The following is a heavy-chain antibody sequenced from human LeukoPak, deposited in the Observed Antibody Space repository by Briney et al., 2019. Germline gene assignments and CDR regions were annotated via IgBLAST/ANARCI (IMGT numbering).Heavy chain of an antibody. CDR3: AREDIVVVPAALRVHDY. Sequence: SETLSLTCTVSGYSISSGYYWGWIRQPPGKGLERIGSIYHSGSTYYNPSLKSRVTISVDTSKNQFSLKLSSVTAADTAVYYCAREDIVVVPAALRVHDYWGQGTLVTVSS. D-gene: IGHD2-2*01. CDR1: GYSISSGYY. CDR2: IYHSGST. V-gene: IGHV4-38-2*02. J-gene: IGHJ4*02.